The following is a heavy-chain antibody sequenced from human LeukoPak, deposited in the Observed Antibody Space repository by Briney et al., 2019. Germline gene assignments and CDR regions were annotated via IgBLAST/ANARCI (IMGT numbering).Heavy chain of an antibody. CDR1: GFTFSGHW. CDR2: INEDGSDG. V-gene: IGHV3-74*03. J-gene: IGHJ4*02. D-gene: IGHD1-1*01. CDR3: VRDETLWTLDW. Sequence: GGSLRLSCIASGFTFSGHWIHWVRQAPGMGLVWVSRINEDGSDGMYAESVKGRFTISRDNTKNTVYLQMNSLRAEDTAVYYCVRDETLWTLDWWGQGTLVSVSS.